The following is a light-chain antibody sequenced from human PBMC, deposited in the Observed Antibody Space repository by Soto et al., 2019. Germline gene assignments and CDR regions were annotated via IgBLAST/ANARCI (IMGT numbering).Light chain of an antibody. J-gene: IGKJ5*01. CDR2: KAS. Sequence: DIQMTQSPSTLSASVGDRVTITCRASQSISSWLAWYQQKPGKAPKLLIYKASSLESGVPSRFSGSGSGTEFTLTISRLEPEDFALYYCHQYGSSPGTFGQGTRLEIK. V-gene: IGKV1-5*03. CDR3: HQYGSSPGT. CDR1: QSISSW.